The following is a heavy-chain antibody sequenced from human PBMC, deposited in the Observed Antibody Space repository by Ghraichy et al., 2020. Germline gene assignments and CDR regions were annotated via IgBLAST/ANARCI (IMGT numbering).Heavy chain of an antibody. Sequence: GESLNISCAASGFTFSSYAMHWVRQAPGKGLEYVSAISSNGGSTYYANSVKGRFTISRDNSKNTLYLQMGSLRAEDMAVYYCAREGGYSGYGSFDYWGQGTLVTVSS. CDR1: GFTFSSYA. CDR2: ISSNGGST. V-gene: IGHV3-64*01. J-gene: IGHJ4*02. D-gene: IGHD5-12*01. CDR3: AREGGYSGYGSFDY.